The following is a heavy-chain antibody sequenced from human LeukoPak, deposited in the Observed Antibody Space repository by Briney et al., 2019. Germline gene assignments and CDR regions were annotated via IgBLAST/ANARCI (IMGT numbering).Heavy chain of an antibody. J-gene: IGHJ5*02. CDR2: IIPILGIA. Sequence: ASVKVSCKASGGTFSSYAISWVRQAPGQGLEWMGRIIPILGIANYAQKFQGRVTITADKSTSTAYMELSSLRSEDTAVYYCARQYSSHGSGGRFDPWGQGTLVTVSS. V-gene: IGHV1-69*04. CDR3: ARQYSSHGSGGRFDP. CDR1: GGTFSSYA. D-gene: IGHD6-19*01.